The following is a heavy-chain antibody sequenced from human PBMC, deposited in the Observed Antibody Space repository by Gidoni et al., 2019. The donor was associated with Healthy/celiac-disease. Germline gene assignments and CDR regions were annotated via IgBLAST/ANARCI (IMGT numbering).Heavy chain of an antibody. Sequence: EVQLVESGGGLVQPGGSLRLSCAASGFTFSSYWMSWVRQAPGKGLEWVANIKQDGSEKYYVDSVKGRFTISRDNAKNSLYLQMNSLRAEDTAVYYCARVSYDSSGPENNYYYYYGMDVWGQGTTVTVSS. V-gene: IGHV3-7*03. CDR1: GFTFSSYW. CDR3: ARVSYDSSGPENNYYYYYGMDV. J-gene: IGHJ6*02. D-gene: IGHD3-22*01. CDR2: IKQDGSEK.